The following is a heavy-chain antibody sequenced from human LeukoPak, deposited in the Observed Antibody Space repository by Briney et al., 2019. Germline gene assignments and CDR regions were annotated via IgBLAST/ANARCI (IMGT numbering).Heavy chain of an antibody. CDR3: AREASGWYYDY. CDR2: INHSGST. D-gene: IGHD6-19*01. J-gene: IGHJ4*02. CDR1: GGSFSGYY. Sequence: SVTLSLTCAVYGGSFSGYYWSWIRQPPGKGLEWIGEINHSGSTNYNPSLKSRVTISVDTSKNQFSLKLSSVTAADTVVYYCAREASGWYYDYWGQGTLVTVSS. V-gene: IGHV4-34*01.